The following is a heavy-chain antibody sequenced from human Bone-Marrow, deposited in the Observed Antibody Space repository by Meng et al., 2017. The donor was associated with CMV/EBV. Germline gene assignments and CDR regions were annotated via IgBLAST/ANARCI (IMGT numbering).Heavy chain of an antibody. J-gene: IGHJ4*02. CDR2: ITHSGST. CDR1: GVPVSGY. V-gene: IGHV4-34*02. D-gene: IGHD1-26*01. CDR3: APGFRSWSGSYSS. Sequence: VHLPGWGAGLVKPSETRSLTCGVYGVPVSGYWSWVRQPPGKRREWIGEITHSGSTNYNVSLKSRVTISIDTSKNQFSLKLSSVTAPDTAVYYCAPGFRSWSGSYSSWGPGTLVTASS.